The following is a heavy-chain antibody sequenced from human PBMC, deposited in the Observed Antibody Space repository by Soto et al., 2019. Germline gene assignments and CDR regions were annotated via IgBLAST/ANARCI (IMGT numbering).Heavy chain of an antibody. J-gene: IGHJ2*01. CDR2: IHGDGDYS. Sequence: EVQLLDSGGDLVQPGGSLRLSCAASGFMFSCCAMSWVRQAPGKGLEWVSTIHGDGDYSHYTDSVEGRFTISRDNSGNTLYLQMTSLGADDTAIYYCAKNRGAGDYTNWSFAVWGRGTLVAVSS. CDR3: AKNRGAGDYTNWSFAV. D-gene: IGHD2-2*02. CDR1: GFMFSCCA. V-gene: IGHV3-23*01.